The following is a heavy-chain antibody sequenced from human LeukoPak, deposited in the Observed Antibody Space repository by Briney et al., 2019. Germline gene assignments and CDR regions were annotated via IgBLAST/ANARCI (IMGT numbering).Heavy chain of an antibody. Sequence: PGGSLRLSCVASGFTSGSYSMSWVRQAPGKGLEWVASIKHDGREKHYLDSVKGRFAISRDNNKNSLYLQINSLRAEDAAVYYCARGRVDSNYSHLDSWGQGTLVTVSS. CDR2: IKHDGREK. CDR3: ARGRVDSNYSHLDS. V-gene: IGHV3-7*01. D-gene: IGHD5-24*01. J-gene: IGHJ4*02. CDR1: GFTSGSYS.